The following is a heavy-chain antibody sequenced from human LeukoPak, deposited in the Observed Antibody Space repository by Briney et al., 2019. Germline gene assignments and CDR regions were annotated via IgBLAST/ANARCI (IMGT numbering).Heavy chain of an antibody. Sequence: SETLSLTCTASGGSISSYYWSWIRQPPGKGLEWIGYIYYSGSTNYNPSLRSRVTISVDTSKNQFSLKLSSVTAADTAVYYCARETYSYFFDYWGQGTLVTVSS. CDR1: GGSISSYY. CDR3: ARETYSYFFDY. V-gene: IGHV4-59*01. D-gene: IGHD5-18*01. J-gene: IGHJ4*02. CDR2: IYYSGST.